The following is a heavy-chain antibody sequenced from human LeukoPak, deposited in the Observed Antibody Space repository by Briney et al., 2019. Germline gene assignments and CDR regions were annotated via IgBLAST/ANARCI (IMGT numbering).Heavy chain of an antibody. CDR3: AREGVYYGSGSYYNYYCYYMDV. CDR2: INWNGGST. Sequence: GGSLRLSCAASGFTFDDYGMSWVRQAPGKGLEWVSGINWNGGSTGYADSVKGRFTISRDNAKNSLYLQMNSLRAEDTALYYCAREGVYYGSGSYYNYYCYYMDVWGKGTTVTVSS. V-gene: IGHV3-20*04. D-gene: IGHD3-10*01. CDR1: GFTFDDYG. J-gene: IGHJ6*03.